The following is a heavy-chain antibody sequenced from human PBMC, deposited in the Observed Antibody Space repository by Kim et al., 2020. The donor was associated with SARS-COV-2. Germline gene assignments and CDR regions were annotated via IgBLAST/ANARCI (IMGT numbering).Heavy chain of an antibody. D-gene: IGHD3-10*01. V-gene: IGHV2-5*01. Sequence: YSSSLKSRLTITKDTSKNQVVLIMTNMDPLDTATYYCAHFLLWFGRSFDSWGQGTLVSVSS. CDR3: AHFLLWFGRSFDS. J-gene: IGHJ4*02.